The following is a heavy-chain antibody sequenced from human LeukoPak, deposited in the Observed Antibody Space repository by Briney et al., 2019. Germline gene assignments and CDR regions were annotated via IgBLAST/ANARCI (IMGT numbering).Heavy chain of an antibody. D-gene: IGHD3-22*01. CDR1: GFTVSSNY. V-gene: IGHV3-53*01. J-gene: IGHJ6*02. Sequence: GGSLRLSCAASGFTVSSNYMSWVRQAPGKGLEWVSVIYSGGSTYYADSVKGRFTISRGNSKNTPYLQKNSLRAADAAVYYCAIYFQYYYDSSGYASYYGMDVWGQGTTVTVSS. CDR2: IYSGGST. CDR3: AIYFQYYYDSSGYASYYGMDV.